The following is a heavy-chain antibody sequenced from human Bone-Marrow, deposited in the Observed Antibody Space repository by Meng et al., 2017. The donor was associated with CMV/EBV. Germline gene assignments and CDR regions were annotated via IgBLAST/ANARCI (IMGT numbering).Heavy chain of an antibody. CDR1: GFTFSSYG. Sequence: GESLKISCAASGFTFSSYGMHWVRQAPGKGLEWVAFIRYDGSNKYYADSVKGRFTISRDNSKNTLYLQMNSLRAEDTAVYYCARDQSGSSFYWGQGTLVTVSS. J-gene: IGHJ4*02. CDR2: IRYDGSNK. CDR3: ARDQSGSSFY. D-gene: IGHD1-26*01. V-gene: IGHV3-30*02.